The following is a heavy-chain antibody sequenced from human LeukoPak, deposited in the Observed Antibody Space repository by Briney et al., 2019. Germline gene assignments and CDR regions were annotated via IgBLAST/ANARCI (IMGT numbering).Heavy chain of an antibody. Sequence: PGGSLRLSCAASGFTFDDYAMHWVRQAPGKGLEWVSGISWNSGSIGYADSAKGRFTISRDNAKNSLYLQMNSLRAEDTALYYCAKAYDSSGYYQSWFDPWGQGTLVTVSS. CDR2: ISWNSGSI. CDR3: AKAYDSSGYYQSWFDP. D-gene: IGHD3-22*01. J-gene: IGHJ5*02. CDR1: GFTFDDYA. V-gene: IGHV3-9*01.